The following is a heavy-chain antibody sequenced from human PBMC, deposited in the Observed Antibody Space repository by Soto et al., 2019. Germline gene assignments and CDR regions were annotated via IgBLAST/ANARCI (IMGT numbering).Heavy chain of an antibody. Sequence: PSETLSLTCTVSGGSVLNGAYYWTWIRQHPGKGLEWIGKIFFSGGTYYNPSLKSRVTISVDRSKNQFSLKLSSVTAADTAVYYCARAHVRWLVDWFDPWGQGTLVTVSS. V-gene: IGHV4-30-4*08. CDR2: IFFSGGT. CDR1: GGSVLNGAYY. D-gene: IGHD3-22*01. J-gene: IGHJ5*02. CDR3: ARAHVRWLVDWFDP.